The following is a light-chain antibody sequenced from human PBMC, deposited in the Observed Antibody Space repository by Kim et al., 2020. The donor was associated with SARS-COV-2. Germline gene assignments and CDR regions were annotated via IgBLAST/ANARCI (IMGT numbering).Light chain of an antibody. CDR3: SSYASNKDVL. CDR1: SNDVGGYNY. CDR2: DVN. Sequence: QSALTQPASVSGSPGRSITISCTGTSNDVGGYNYVSWYQHHPGKAPKLIIYDVNKRPSGVSNRFSGSKSGNTASLTISGLQAEDEADYYCSSYASNKDVLFGGGTQLTVL. V-gene: IGLV2-14*03. J-gene: IGLJ2*01.